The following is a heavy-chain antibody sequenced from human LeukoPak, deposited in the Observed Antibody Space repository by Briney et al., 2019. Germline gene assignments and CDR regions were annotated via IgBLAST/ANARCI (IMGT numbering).Heavy chain of an antibody. CDR1: GLPFSNYW. D-gene: IGHD3-22*01. CDR2: INTDGSRI. V-gene: IGHV3-74*01. CDR3: ARVLSGSWDWFDP. Sequence: PGGPLGLSFEASGLPFSNYWLHWVRQAPGKGLVWFSRINTDGSRITYADSVKGRFTISRDNAMNTVYLQMNSLRAEDTAVYYCARVLSGSWDWFDPWGQGTLVTVSS. J-gene: IGHJ5*02.